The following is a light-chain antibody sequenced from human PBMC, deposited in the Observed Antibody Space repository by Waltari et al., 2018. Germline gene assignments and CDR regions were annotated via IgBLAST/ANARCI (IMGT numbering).Light chain of an antibody. J-gene: IGLJ2*01. Sequence: SYEVTQPPSVSVSVGQTATITCSGDRLADRFVSWYQQRPGQSPVTVIYQDNSRPSGIPERFSGSNSYNTATLIITGTQTVDEAVYYCQTWDGTTIFGGGTKLTVL. CDR2: QDN. CDR3: QTWDGTTI. CDR1: RLADRF. V-gene: IGLV3-1*01.